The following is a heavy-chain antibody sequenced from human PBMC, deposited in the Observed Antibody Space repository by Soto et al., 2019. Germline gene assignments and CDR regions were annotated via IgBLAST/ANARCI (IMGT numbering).Heavy chain of an antibody. CDR2: ISSTTHYI. CDR3: ARESEDLTSNFDY. Sequence: LRLSCAASGFTFTRYSMNWVRQAPGKGLEWVSSISSTTHYIYYADSMRGRFTISRDNAKNAVYLEMNSLRAEDTAVYYCARESEDLTSNFDYWGQGTLVTVSS. CDR1: GFTFTRYS. V-gene: IGHV3-21*06. J-gene: IGHJ4*02.